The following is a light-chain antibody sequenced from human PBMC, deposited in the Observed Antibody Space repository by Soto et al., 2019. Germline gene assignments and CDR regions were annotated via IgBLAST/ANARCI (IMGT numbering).Light chain of an antibody. Sequence: QSALIQPPSVSGSPGQSVTISCTGTSSDVGSYDYVSWYQQHPGTVPKPMIYNVNTQPSGVPDRFSGSKSGNTASMTISGLQAEDEADYYCCSYAGSYTLVFGTGTKVTVL. J-gene: IGLJ1*01. CDR3: CSYAGSYTLV. V-gene: IGLV2-11*01. CDR1: SSDVGSYDY. CDR2: NVN.